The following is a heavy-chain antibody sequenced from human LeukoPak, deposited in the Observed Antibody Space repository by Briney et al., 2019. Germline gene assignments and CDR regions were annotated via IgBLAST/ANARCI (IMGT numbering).Heavy chain of an antibody. J-gene: IGHJ4*02. CDR1: GFTFSSYS. CDR2: ISSSSYI. D-gene: IGHD1-26*01. V-gene: IGHV3-21*01. CDR3: ARAMGELLVDY. Sequence: PGGSLRLSCAASGFTFSSYSMNWVRQAPGKGLEWVSSISSSSYIYYADSVKGRFTISRDNAKNSLYLQMNSLRAEDTAVYYCARAMGELLVDYWGQGTLVTVSS.